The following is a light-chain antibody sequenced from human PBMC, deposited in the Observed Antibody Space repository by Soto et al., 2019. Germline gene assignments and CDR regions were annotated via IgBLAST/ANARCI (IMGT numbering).Light chain of an antibody. CDR3: QQYNNWPPT. J-gene: IGKJ1*01. V-gene: IGKV3-15*01. CDR1: QSVTSN. Sequence: EIVMTQSPATLSVSPGERATLSCRASQSVTSNLAWYQQKPGQAPRLLIYGASIRATGVAARFSGSGSGTEFTLTINSLQSEDFAVYHCQQYNNWPPTFGQGTKVDIK. CDR2: GAS.